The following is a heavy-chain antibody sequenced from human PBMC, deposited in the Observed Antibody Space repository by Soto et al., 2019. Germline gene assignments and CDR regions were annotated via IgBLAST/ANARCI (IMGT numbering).Heavy chain of an antibody. CDR1: GFSLTTGGLG. CDR3: GQRSSSFDFWGNEY. D-gene: IGHD3-3*01. J-gene: IGHJ1*01. V-gene: IGHV2-5*01. CDR2: VDWNGDK. Sequence: QITLKESGPALVKPTQTLTLTCSFSGFSLTTGGLGVTWIRQAPGKAPEWLALVDWNGDKRYSPSLRNILTISPYTSRNQVVLTMANMAPVDTATYDWGQRSSSFDFWGNEYWGQGIQVTVSS.